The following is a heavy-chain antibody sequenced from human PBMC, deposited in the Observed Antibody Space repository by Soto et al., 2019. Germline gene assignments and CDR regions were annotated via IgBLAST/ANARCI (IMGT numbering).Heavy chain of an antibody. J-gene: IGHJ4*02. Sequence: SGGSLRLSCAASGFTFSSYSMNWVRQAPGKGLEWVSSISSSSSYIYYADSVKGRFTISRDNAKNSLYLQMNSLRAEDTAVYYCARALDRDSSGYIYWGQGTLVTVSS. CDR1: GFTFSSYS. V-gene: IGHV3-21*01. CDR2: ISSSSSYI. D-gene: IGHD3-22*01. CDR3: ARALDRDSSGYIY.